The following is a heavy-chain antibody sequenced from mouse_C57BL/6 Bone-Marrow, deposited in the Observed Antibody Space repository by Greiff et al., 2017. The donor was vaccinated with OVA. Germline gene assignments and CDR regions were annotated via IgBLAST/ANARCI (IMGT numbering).Heavy chain of an antibody. Sequence: EVKLMESGGDLVKPGGSLKLSCAASGFTFSSYGMSWVRQTPDKRLEWVATISSGGSYTYYPDSVKGRFTISRDNAKNTPYLQMSSLKSEDTAMYYCARDGNYAMDYWGQGTSVTVSS. CDR2: ISSGGSYT. CDR1: GFTFSSYG. J-gene: IGHJ4*01. CDR3: ARDGNYAMDY. V-gene: IGHV5-6*01. D-gene: IGHD2-1*01.